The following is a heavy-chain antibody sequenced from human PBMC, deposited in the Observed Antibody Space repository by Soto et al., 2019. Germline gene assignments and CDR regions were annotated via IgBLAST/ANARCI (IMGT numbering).Heavy chain of an antibody. Sequence: QVQLVQSGAEVKKPGSSVKVSCKASGGTFSSYAISWVRQAPGQGLEWMGGIIPIFGTANYAQKFQGRVTIXVDXSXXTGYREMSSLRSEDRAVYYGARGHDSSGSPWPFDYWGQGTLVTVSS. CDR2: IIPIFGTA. CDR3: ARGHDSSGSPWPFDY. CDR1: GGTFSSYA. D-gene: IGHD3-22*01. V-gene: IGHV1-69*12. J-gene: IGHJ4*02.